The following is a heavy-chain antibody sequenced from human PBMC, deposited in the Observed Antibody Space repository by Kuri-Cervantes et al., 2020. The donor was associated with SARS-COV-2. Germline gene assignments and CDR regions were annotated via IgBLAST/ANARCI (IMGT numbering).Heavy chain of an antibody. J-gene: IGHJ6*02. CDR2: ISSRSSYI. Sequence: GESLKISCAASGFTFSSYSMNLVRQAPGKGVEWVSSISSRSSYIYYSDSVKGRFTISRDNAKNSLYLQMNSLRAEDTAVYYCARSLIYWGSYGMDVWGQGTTVTVSS. V-gene: IGHV3-21*01. CDR1: GFTFSSYS. D-gene: IGHD7-27*01. CDR3: ARSLIYWGSYGMDV.